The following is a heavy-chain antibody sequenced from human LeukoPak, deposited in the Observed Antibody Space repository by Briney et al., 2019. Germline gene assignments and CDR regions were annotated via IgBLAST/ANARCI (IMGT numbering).Heavy chain of an antibody. CDR3: ARGYDCSGDCYYRGYFDL. Sequence: NASETLSLTCTVPVRSISSGRYEWSWIRQPAVNGLDGIWHIYTSVSTNFHAPRKSRVTISVDKSQNEFSLQLTCLTAPYTAGYYWARGYDCSGDCYYRGYFDLWGRGTLVTVSS. V-gene: IGHV4-61*09. J-gene: IGHJ2*01. CDR2: IYTSVST. D-gene: IGHD2-21*01. CDR1: VRSISSGRYE.